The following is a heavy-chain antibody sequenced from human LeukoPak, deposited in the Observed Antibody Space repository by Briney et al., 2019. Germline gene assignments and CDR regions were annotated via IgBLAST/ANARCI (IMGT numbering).Heavy chain of an antibody. CDR1: GITFDGYA. D-gene: IGHD3-16*01. Sequence: GGSLRLSCVVSGITFDGYAMHWARQAPGKGLEWVASINHNGNVNYYVDSVKGRFTISRDNAKNSLYLQMSNLRAGDTAVYFCARGGGLDVWGQGATVTVSS. V-gene: IGHV3-7*03. J-gene: IGHJ6*02. CDR3: ARGGGLDV. CDR2: INHNGNVN.